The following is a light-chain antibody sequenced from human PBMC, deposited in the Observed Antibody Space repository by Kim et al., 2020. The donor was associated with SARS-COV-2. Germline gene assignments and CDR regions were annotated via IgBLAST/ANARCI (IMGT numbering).Light chain of an antibody. J-gene: IGKJ4*01. CDR2: DAS. Sequence: EIVLTQSPATLSLSPGERATLSCRASQSVGTYLAWYQQKPGQAPRLLIYDASNRFTGIPARFSGGGSGTDFTLTISSLEPEDFAVYYCQQRGNWPLTFGGGTKVEI. V-gene: IGKV3-11*01. CDR3: QQRGNWPLT. CDR1: QSVGTY.